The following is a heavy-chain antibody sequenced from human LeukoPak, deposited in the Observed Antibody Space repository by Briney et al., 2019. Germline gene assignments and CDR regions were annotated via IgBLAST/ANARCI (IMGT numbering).Heavy chain of an antibody. J-gene: IGHJ4*02. CDR1: GFTFSSYS. Sequence: GGSLRLSCAASGFTFSSYSMNWVRQAPGKGLEWVLSISSSSSYIYYADSVKGRFTISRDNAKNSLYLQMNSLRAEDTAVYYCARGPVVGATPDYWGQGTLVTVSS. CDR2: ISSSSSYI. V-gene: IGHV3-21*01. D-gene: IGHD1-26*01. CDR3: ARGPVVGATPDY.